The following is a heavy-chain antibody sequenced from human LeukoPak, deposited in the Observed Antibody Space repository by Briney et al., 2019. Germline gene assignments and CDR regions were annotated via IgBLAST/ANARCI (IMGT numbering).Heavy chain of an antibody. V-gene: IGHV5-51*01. Sequence: GASLQISCKGSGYSFITYWIAWVRQLPGKGLEWMGIIYPGDSDTRYSPSFQGQVTISADKSISTAYLQWSSLKASDTAMYYCASSSYYDFWSGYSDDAFDIWGQGTMVTVSS. CDR3: ASSSYYDFWSGYSDDAFDI. CDR1: GYSFITYW. J-gene: IGHJ3*02. CDR2: IYPGDSDT. D-gene: IGHD3-3*01.